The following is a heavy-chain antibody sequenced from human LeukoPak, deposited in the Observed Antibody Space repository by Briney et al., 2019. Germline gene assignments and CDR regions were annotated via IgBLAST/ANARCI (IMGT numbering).Heavy chain of an antibody. Sequence: SETLSLTCTVSGGSISSYYWSWIRQHSGKGLEWVGYIYYSGSTYYNPSLKSRVTISVDTSKNQFSLKLSSVTAADTAVYYCARVRHWFDPWGQGTLVTVSS. CDR1: GGSISSYY. D-gene: IGHD3-10*01. CDR3: ARVRHWFDP. V-gene: IGHV4-59*06. CDR2: IYYSGST. J-gene: IGHJ5*02.